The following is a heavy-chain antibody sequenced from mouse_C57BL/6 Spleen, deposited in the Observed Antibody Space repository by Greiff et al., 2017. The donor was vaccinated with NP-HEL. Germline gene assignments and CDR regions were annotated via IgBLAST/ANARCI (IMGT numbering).Heavy chain of an antibody. D-gene: IGHD1-1*01. CDR3: ARKLRYYAMDY. V-gene: IGHV2-2*01. Sequence: VQLVESGPGLVQPSQSLSITCTVSGFSLTSYGVHWVRQSPGKGLEWLGVIWSSGSTDYNAAFISRLSISKDNSKSQVFFKMNSLQADDTAIYYCARKLRYYAMDYWGQGTSVIVSS. CDR2: IWSSGST. J-gene: IGHJ4*01. CDR1: GFSLTSYG.